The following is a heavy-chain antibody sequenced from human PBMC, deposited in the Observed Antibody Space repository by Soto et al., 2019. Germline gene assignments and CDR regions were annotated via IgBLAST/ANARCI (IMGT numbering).Heavy chain of an antibody. CDR2: IYYSGST. D-gene: IGHD3-22*01. J-gene: IGHJ4*02. V-gene: IGHV4-59*01. CDR3: ARTYFYDSSGPYYFDY. Sequence: SETLSLTCTVSGGSISSYYWSWIRQPPGKGLEWIGYIYYSGSTNYNPSLKSRVTMSVDTSENQFSLKLSSVTAADTAVYYCARTYFYDSSGPYYFDYWGQGALVTVSS. CDR1: GGSISSYY.